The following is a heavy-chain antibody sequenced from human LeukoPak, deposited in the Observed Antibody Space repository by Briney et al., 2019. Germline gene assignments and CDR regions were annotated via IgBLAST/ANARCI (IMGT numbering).Heavy chain of an antibody. CDR2: ISGSGYA. CDR1: GFTFSGYA. Sequence: GGSLRLSCAASGFTFSGYAMSWVRQAPGKGLEWVSGISGSGYAYNADSVKGRLTVSRDNSKNTLYLQMNSLRAEDSAVYYCARTDDSGSYCDYWGQGTLVIVSS. J-gene: IGHJ4*02. CDR3: ARTDDSGSYCDY. V-gene: IGHV3-23*01. D-gene: IGHD1-26*01.